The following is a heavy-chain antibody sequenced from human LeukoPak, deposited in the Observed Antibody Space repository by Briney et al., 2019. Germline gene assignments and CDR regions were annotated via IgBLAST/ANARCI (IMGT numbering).Heavy chain of an antibody. CDR1: GGSISSGDYY. D-gene: IGHD3-10*01. CDR2: IYYSGST. CDR3: ARAAYGSGSYYTPDY. V-gene: IGHV4-30-4*01. J-gene: IGHJ4*02. Sequence: PSETLSLTCTVPGGSISSGDYYWSWIRQPPGKGLEWIGYIYYSGSTYYNPSLKSRVTISADTSKNQFSLKLSSVTAADTAVYYCARAAYGSGSYYTPDYWGQGTLVTVSS.